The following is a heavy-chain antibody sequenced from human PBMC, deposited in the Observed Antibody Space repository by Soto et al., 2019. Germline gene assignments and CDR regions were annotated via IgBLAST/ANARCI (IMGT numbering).Heavy chain of an antibody. J-gene: IGHJ4*02. D-gene: IGHD6-13*01. CDR2: ISYHGTED. Sequence: QGQLVESGGGVVQPGRSLRLSCAASGPNFSNYGIHWVRQVPGKGLEWVAVISYHGTEDHYTDSVRGRFTISRDNSKNTVYLQMNSLRAEDTAVYYCAKDRGYYSSSWPSYWGQGTLVSVSS. CDR1: GPNFSNYG. V-gene: IGHV3-30*18. CDR3: AKDRGYYSSSWPSY.